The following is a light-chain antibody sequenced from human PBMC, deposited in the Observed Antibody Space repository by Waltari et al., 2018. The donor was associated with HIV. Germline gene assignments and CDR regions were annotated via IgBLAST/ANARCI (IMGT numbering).Light chain of an antibody. CDR1: YSDVGDYNY. J-gene: IGLJ2*01. V-gene: IGLV2-11*01. CDR2: DVS. Sequence: QSALTQPRSVSGSPGQSVTISCTGTYSDVGDYNYFSWYQQHPGKAPKLMIYDVSHRPSGVPERFSGSKSGKTASLTISGLQADDDADYYCCSFAGTYTIFGGGTKLTVL. CDR3: CSFAGTYTI.